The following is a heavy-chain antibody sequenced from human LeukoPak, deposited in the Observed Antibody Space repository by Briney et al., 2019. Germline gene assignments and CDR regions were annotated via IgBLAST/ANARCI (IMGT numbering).Heavy chain of an antibody. J-gene: IGHJ4*02. CDR3: ARGDGYDRRSFDY. Sequence: GGSLRLYCAASGFTFSDHYMDWVRQAPGKGLEWVGRTRDKANSYTTEYAASVKGRFTISRDASKTSLYLQMNSLKTEDTAVYYCARGDGYDRRSFDYWGQGTLVTVSS. CDR1: GFTFSDHY. D-gene: IGHD5-12*01. V-gene: IGHV3-72*01. CDR2: TRDKANSYTT.